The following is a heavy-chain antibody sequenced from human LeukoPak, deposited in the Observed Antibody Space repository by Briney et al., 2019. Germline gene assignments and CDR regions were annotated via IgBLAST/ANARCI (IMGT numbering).Heavy chain of an antibody. V-gene: IGHV4-30-4*01. D-gene: IGHD3-22*01. CDR2: IYYSGST. CDR1: GGSISSGDYY. CDR3: ARDPAPYDSSGYQGNFDY. Sequence: SETLSLTCTVSGGSISSGDYYWSWIRQPPGKGLEWIGYIYYSGSTYYNPSLKSRVTISVDTSKNQFSLKLSSVTAADTAVYYCARDPAPYDSSGYQGNFDYWGQGTLVTVSS. J-gene: IGHJ4*02.